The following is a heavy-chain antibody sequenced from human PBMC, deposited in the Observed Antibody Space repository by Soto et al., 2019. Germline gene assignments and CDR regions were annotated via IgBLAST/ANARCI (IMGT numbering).Heavy chain of an antibody. CDR1: GCTFSHYA. J-gene: IGHJ4*02. Sequence: PGGSLRLSCVVSGCTFSHYAMHWVRQAPGKGLEWVTSIQFDGSTKYYADSVKGRFTISRDNSKNTLFLQPDSLRVEDTAVYYCAKAAGGSSRGPPERWGQGTLVTVSS. CDR2: IQFDGSTK. V-gene: IGHV3-30*02. CDR3: AKAAGGSSRGPPER. D-gene: IGHD2-15*01.